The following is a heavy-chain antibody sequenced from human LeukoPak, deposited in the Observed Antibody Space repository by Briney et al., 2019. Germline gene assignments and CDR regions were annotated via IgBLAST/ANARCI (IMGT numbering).Heavy chain of an antibody. CDR3: ARVTGSHAFDI. Sequence: SETLSLTCTVSGGSMSRYYWTWIRQPPGKGLEWVGHIYYSGSTNYNPSLKSRVTISVDTSKNHFSLKLTSVTAADTAVYYCARVTGSHAFDIWGQGTMVTVSS. J-gene: IGHJ3*02. V-gene: IGHV4-59*01. CDR1: GGSMSRYY. D-gene: IGHD3-9*01. CDR2: IYYSGST.